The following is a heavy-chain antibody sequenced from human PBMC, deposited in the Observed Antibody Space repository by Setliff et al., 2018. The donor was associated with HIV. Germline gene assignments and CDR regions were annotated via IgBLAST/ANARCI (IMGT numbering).Heavy chain of an antibody. J-gene: IGHJ6*04. CDR2: MNPNSGAT. CDR3: ASGKGVRGVIIRGGLDV. CDR1: GHPFSNYD. D-gene: IGHD3-10*01. V-gene: IGHV1-8*01. Sequence: ASVKVSCKTSGHPFSNYDIIWVRRATGQGLEWMGWMNPNSGATGYAQKFKDRFIMTRDTSVSTAYMELSSLTSEDTAVYYCASGKGVRGVIIRGGLDVWGKGTTVTVSS.